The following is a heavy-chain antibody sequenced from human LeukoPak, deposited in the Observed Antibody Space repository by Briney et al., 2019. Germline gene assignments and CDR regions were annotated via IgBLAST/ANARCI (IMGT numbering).Heavy chain of an antibody. Sequence: ASVKVSCTASGYTFTGYYMHWVRQAPGQGLEWMGWINPNSGGTNYAQKFQGRVTMTRDTSISTAYMELSRLRSDDTAVYYCARDHCSSTSCYEPPTFDYWGQGTLVTVSS. CDR3: ARDHCSSTSCYEPPTFDY. CDR1: GYTFTGYY. V-gene: IGHV1-2*02. D-gene: IGHD2-2*01. CDR2: INPNSGGT. J-gene: IGHJ4*02.